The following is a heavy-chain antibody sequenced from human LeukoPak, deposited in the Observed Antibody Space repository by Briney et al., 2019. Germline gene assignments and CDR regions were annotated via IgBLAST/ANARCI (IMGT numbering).Heavy chain of an antibody. J-gene: IGHJ4*02. Sequence: GGSLRLSCAASGFTFSSYSMNWVRQAPGKGLEWVSSISSSSSYIYYADSVKGRFTISRDNAKNSLYLQMNSLRAEDTALYYCARDSKIYSSSWSSPFDYWGQGTLVTVSS. CDR3: ARDSKIYSSSWSSPFDY. V-gene: IGHV3-21*04. CDR1: GFTFSSYS. CDR2: ISSSSSYI. D-gene: IGHD6-13*01.